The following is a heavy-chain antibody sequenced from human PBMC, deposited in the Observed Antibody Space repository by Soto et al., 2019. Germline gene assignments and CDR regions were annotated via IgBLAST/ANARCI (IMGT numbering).Heavy chain of an antibody. CDR3: ARGTPTAAGRYIDF. CDR1: GYTFTAYY. CDR2: INPNSRDT. Sequence: QVQLVQSGAEVKRPGASVKVSCRASGYTFTAYYVHWVRQAPGQGLEWMGWINPNSRDTNNAQKFQGRVTMTRDASTHTAYMELSRLRSDDTAVYYCARGTPTAAGRYIDFWGHGTLVTVSS. D-gene: IGHD6-13*01. V-gene: IGHV1-2*02. J-gene: IGHJ4*01.